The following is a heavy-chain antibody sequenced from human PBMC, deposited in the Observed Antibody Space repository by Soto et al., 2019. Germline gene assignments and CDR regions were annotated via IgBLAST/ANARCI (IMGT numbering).Heavy chain of an antibody. D-gene: IGHD6-13*01. CDR1: GFTFSSFW. J-gene: IGHJ4*02. CDR3: ARIPPGWGGGQLVLDY. CDR2: INSDASTT. Sequence: EVQLVESGGGLVQPGGSLRLSCAASGFTFSSFWMYWVRQAPGKGLVWVSRINSDASTTSYADSVKGRFTISRDNAKNPLDLQMNRLRAEDTAVYYCARIPPGWGGGQLVLDYWGQGTLVTVSS. V-gene: IGHV3-74*01.